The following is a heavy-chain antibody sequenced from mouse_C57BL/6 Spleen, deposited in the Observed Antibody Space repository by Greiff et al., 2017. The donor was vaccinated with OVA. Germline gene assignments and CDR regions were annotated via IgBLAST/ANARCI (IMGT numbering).Heavy chain of an antibody. D-gene: IGHD1-1*01. CDR3: ARDGSSFHWYFDV. Sequence: EVQLQESGGGLVKPGGSLKLSCAASGFTFSSYAMSWVRQTPETRLEWVATISAGGSYTYYPDNVKGRFTLSRDNAKNNLYLQMSHLKSEDTAMYYCARDGSSFHWYFDVWGTGTTVTVSS. CDR2: ISAGGSYT. CDR1: GFTFSSYA. V-gene: IGHV5-4*01. J-gene: IGHJ1*03.